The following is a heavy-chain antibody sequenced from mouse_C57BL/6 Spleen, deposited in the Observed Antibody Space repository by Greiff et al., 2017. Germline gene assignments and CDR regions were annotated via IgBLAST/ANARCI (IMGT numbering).Heavy chain of an antibody. CDR2: ISSGSSTI. J-gene: IGHJ4*01. D-gene: IGHD6-5*01. CDR1: GFTFSDYG. Sequence: EVHLVESGGGLVKPGGSLKLSCAASGFTFSDYGMHWVRQAPEKGLEWVAYISSGSSTIYYADTVKGRFTISRDNAKNTLFLQMTSLRSEDTAMYYCARAMLLRDYAMDYWGQGTSVTVSS. CDR3: ARAMLLRDYAMDY. V-gene: IGHV5-17*01.